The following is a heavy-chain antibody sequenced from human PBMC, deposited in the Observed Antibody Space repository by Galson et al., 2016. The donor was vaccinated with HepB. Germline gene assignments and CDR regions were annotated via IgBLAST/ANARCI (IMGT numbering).Heavy chain of an antibody. J-gene: IGHJ1*01. V-gene: IGHV3-74*03. CDR2: INSDDSDI. CDR1: GFTFTKFW. D-gene: IGHD2-21*01. CDR3: ARGHVANGH. Sequence: LRLSCAASGFTFTKFWMHWFRQVPGKGPVWIARINSDDSDITYADSVKGRFTVSRDNAKNTVFLQMSSLRVEDTAVYYCARGHVANGHWGQGSMVIVSS.